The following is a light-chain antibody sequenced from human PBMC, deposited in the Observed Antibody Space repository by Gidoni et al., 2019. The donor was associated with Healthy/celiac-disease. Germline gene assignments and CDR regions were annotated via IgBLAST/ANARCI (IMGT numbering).Light chain of an antibody. CDR1: QSVSSSY. J-gene: IGKJ4*01. CDR3: QQYGSSPRLT. V-gene: IGKV3-20*01. CDR2: GAS. Sequence: EIVLPQSPGTLSLSPGERATLSCRASQSVSSSYLAWYQQKPGQAPRLLIYGASSRATGSPDRFSGSGSGTDVTLTISRLEPEDFAVYYCQQYGSSPRLTFGGGTKVEIK.